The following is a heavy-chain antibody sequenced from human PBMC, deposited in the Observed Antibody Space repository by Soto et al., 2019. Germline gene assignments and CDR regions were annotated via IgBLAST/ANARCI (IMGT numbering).Heavy chain of an antibody. D-gene: IGHD3-10*01. CDR3: AHIRVVTYYGSGWFDP. V-gene: IGHV2-5*02. J-gene: IGHJ5*02. CDR1: GSSLSTSGVG. Sequence: QITLRESGPTLVKPTQTLTLTCAVSGSSLSTSGVGVGWIRQPPGKALEWLALIYWDDDKRYSPSLTNRLTITKHTSKSQVVRTMTNMDPVDTATYYCAHIRVVTYYGSGWFDPWGQGTLVTVSS. CDR2: IYWDDDK.